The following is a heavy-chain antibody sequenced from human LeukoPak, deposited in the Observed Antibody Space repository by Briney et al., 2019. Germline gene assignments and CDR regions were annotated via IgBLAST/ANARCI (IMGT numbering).Heavy chain of an antibody. J-gene: IGHJ4*02. CDR1: GFTFSNYA. CDR3: AKRLGDPRAFDY. CDR2: ISGSSGTI. V-gene: IGHV3-23*01. D-gene: IGHD2-21*02. Sequence: GGSLRLSCAASGFTFSNYAMNWVRQAPGKGLEWVSRISGSSGTIHYVAPVKGRFTISRDNSRNTLYLQMNSLRADDTAVYYCAKRLGDPRAFDYWGQGTLVTVST.